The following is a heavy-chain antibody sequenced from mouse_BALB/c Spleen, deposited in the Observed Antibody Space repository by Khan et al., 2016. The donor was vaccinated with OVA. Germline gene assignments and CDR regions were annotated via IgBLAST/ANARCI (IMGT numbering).Heavy chain of an antibody. CDR1: GYTFSSYW. CDR2: ILPGSGRN. J-gene: IGHJ3*01. V-gene: IGHV1-9*01. D-gene: IGHD1-1*01. Sequence: QVQLKQSGAELMKPGASVKISCMATGYTFSSYWIEWVKQRPGHGLEWIGEILPGSGRNNYNEKFKGKATFTADTSSNTAYMQLSNLTSDDSADYYCARGNFYGSSSWFAYWGQGTLVTVSA. CDR3: ARGNFYGSSSWFAY.